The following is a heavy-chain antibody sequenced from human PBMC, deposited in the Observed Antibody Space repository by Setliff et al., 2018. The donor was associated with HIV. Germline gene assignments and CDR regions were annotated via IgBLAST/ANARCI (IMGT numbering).Heavy chain of an antibody. CDR2: INPNSGNT. CDR3: ARDTYSRSSVGNYYYYYMDV. Sequence: GASVKVSCKASGYTFTGYYMHWVRQAPGQGLEWMGWINPNSGNTGYAQKFQGRVTMTRNTSISTAYMELSSLRSEDTAVYYCARDTYSRSSVGNYYYYYMDVWGKGTTVTVSS. V-gene: IGHV1-8*02. CDR1: GYTFTGYY. J-gene: IGHJ6*03. D-gene: IGHD6-6*01.